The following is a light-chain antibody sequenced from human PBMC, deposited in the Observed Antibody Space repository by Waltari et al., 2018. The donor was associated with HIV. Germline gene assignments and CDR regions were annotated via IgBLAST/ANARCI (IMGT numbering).Light chain of an antibody. CDR1: GSDVGGYDY. CDR3: GSYAGSDTSV. V-gene: IGLV2-11*01. Sequence: QSALTQPRSVSGSPGQSVTISCTGTGSDVGGYDYVSWYQQQSGKAPKLMIYDVNKRRSASAKLYPGPMPGNTPSRTNSGRQAEDEADYYCGSYAGSDTSVFGGGNKLTVL. J-gene: IGLJ2*01. CDR2: DVN.